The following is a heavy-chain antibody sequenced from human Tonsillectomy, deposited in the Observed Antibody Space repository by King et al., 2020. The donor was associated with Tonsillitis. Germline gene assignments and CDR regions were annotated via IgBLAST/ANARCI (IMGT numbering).Heavy chain of an antibody. CDR1: GFTLSGHW. J-gene: IGHJ4*02. D-gene: IGHD7-27*01. V-gene: IGHV3-74*01. Sequence: VQLVESGGGVVHPGGSLRLSCAASGFTLSGHWMLWARQVPGRGLVWVSSISPDGNTIWYADSVKGRFTISRDTARNILYLQMNSLRAEDTAVYHCVSNRNWGFDYWGQGVLVSVSS. CDR3: VSNRNWGFDY. CDR2: ISPDGNTI.